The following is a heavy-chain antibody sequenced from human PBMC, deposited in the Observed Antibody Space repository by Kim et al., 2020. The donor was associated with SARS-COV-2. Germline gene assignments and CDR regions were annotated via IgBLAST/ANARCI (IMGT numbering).Heavy chain of an antibody. V-gene: IGHV3-53*01. J-gene: IGHJ4*02. CDR2: IYSGGST. D-gene: IGHD3-22*01. CDR1: GFTVSSNY. CDR3: ARVSYDSSGRTPFDY. Sequence: GGSLRLSCAASGFTVSSNYMSWVRQAPGKGLEWVSVIYSGGSTYYADSVKGRFTISRDNSKNTLYLQMNSLRTEDTAVYYCARVSYDSSGRTPFDYWGQGTLVTVSS.